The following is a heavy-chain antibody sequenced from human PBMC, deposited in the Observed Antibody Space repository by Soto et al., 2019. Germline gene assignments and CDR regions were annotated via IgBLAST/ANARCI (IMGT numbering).Heavy chain of an antibody. CDR2: ISYDGSNK. CDR3: ANTVRRYYYYGMDV. Sequence: GSLSLSCAASGFTFSSYGMHWVRQAPGKGPEWVAVISYDGSNKYYADSVKGRFTISRDNSKNTLYLQMNSLRAEDTAVYYCANTVRRYYYYGMDVWGQGTTVTVS. D-gene: IGHD3-10*01. CDR1: GFTFSSYG. V-gene: IGHV3-30*18. J-gene: IGHJ6*02.